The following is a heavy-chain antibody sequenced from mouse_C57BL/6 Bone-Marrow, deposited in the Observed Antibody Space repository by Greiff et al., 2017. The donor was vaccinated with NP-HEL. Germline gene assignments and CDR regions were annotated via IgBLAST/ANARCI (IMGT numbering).Heavy chain of an antibody. D-gene: IGHD2-4*01. J-gene: IGHJ2*01. V-gene: IGHV10-3*01. Sequence: EVQRVESGGGLVQPKGSLKLSCAASGFTFNTYAMHWVRQAPGKGLEWVARIRSKSSNYATYYADSVKDRFTISRDDSQSKLYLQMNKLKTKDTAMYYCVRYDYEGGYFDYWGQGTTLTVSS. CDR1: GFTFNTYA. CDR3: VRYDYEGGYFDY. CDR2: IRSKSSNYAT.